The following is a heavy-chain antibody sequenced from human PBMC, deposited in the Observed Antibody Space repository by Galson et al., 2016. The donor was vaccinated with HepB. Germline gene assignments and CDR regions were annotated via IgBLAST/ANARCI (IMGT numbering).Heavy chain of an antibody. CDR1: GFIFSTYD. D-gene: IGHD2-15*01. V-gene: IGHV3-48*02. J-gene: IGHJ5*02. Sequence: SLRLSCAASGFIFSTYDINWVRQAPGKGLEWISYISGSGSTIFYADSVKGRFTISRDNAKNSVYLQMNSLRDEETAVYYCARANLYNWFDPWGQGTLVTVSS. CDR2: ISGSGSTI. CDR3: ARANLYNWFDP.